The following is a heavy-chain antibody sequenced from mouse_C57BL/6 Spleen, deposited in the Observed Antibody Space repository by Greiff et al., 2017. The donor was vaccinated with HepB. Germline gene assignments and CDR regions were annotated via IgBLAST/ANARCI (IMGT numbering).Heavy chain of an antibody. V-gene: IGHV1-80*01. CDR1: GYAFSSYW. D-gene: IGHD3-3*01. CDR3: ARGGTGYAMDY. CDR2: IYPGDGDT. Sequence: VQLKESGAELVKPGASVKISCKASGYAFSSYWMNWVKQRPGKGLEWIGQIYPGDGDTNYNGKFKGKATLTADKSSSTAYMQLSSLTSEDSAVYFCARGGTGYAMDYWGQGTSVTVSS. J-gene: IGHJ4*01.